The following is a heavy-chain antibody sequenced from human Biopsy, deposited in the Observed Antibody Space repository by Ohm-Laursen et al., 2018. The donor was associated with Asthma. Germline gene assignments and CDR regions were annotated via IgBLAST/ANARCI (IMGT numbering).Heavy chain of an antibody. J-gene: IGHJ3*01. V-gene: IGHV1-3*04. Sequence: SVKVSCKASGYNFISFAIHWVRQAPGQRLEWMGWVNTGNGDTKYSQKFQGRVTITRDRSASTAYMELRSLRSEDTATYFWARTYYDFLTGQVKDVFGVWGQGTMVTSSS. CDR1: GYNFISFA. CDR2: VNTGNGDT. D-gene: IGHD3-9*01. CDR3: ARTYYDFLTGQVKDVFGV.